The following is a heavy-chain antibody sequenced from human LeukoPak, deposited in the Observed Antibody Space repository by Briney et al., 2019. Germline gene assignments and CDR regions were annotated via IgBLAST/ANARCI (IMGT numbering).Heavy chain of an antibody. CDR3: ARVARKYYDSSGFPGAFDI. CDR2: ISAYNGNT. D-gene: IGHD3-22*01. J-gene: IGHJ3*02. CDR1: GYTFTSSG. V-gene: IGHV1-18*01. Sequence: GASVKVSCKASGYTFTSSGISWVRQAPGQGLEWMGWISAYNGNTNYAQKLQGRVAMTTDTSTSTAYMELRSLRSDDTAVYYCARVARKYYDSSGFPGAFDIWGQGTMVTVSS.